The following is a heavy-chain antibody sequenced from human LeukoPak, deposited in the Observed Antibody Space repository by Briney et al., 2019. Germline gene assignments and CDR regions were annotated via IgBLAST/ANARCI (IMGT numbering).Heavy chain of an antibody. CDR2: ISGSGGDT. J-gene: IGHJ4*02. Sequence: GGSLRLSCAASGFSFSRHVMHWVRQAPGKGLEWVSGISGSGGDTYYADSVKGRFTISRDNSKNTLNLQMNGLRAEDTALYYCAKDQNYESSGYYGGFDYWGQRTLVTVSS. D-gene: IGHD3-22*01. CDR3: AKDQNYESSGYYGGFDY. V-gene: IGHV3-23*01. CDR1: GFSFSRHV.